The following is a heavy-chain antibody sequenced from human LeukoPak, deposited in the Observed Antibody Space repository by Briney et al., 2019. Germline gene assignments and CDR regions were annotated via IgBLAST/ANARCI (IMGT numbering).Heavy chain of an antibody. CDR3: ASSRPRYCSSTSCYTVYYYGMDV. CDR1: GGTFSSYA. D-gene: IGHD2-2*02. J-gene: IGHJ6*02. Sequence: GASVKVSCKASGGTFSSYAISWVRQAPGQGLEWMGRIIPILGIANYAQKFQGRVTITADKSTSTAYMELSRLRSEDTAVYYCASSRPRYCSSTSCYTVYYYGMDVWGQGTTVTVSS. V-gene: IGHV1-69*04. CDR2: IIPILGIA.